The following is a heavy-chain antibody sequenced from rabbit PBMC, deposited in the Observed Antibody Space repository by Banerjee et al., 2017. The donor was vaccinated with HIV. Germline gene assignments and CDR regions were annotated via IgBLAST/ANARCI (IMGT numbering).Heavy chain of an antibody. J-gene: IGHJ4*01. V-gene: IGHV1S40*01. CDR3: ARETNDGWGHFNL. CDR2: IYTSGGDS. Sequence: QSLEESGGDLVKPGASLTLTCKASGIDFSSYYYMCWVRQAPGKGLEWIAGIYTSGGDSYHASWAKGRFTISKTSSTTVTLQMTSLTAADTATYFCARETNDGWGHFNLWGPGTLVTVS. CDR1: GIDFSSYYY. D-gene: IGHD4-1*01.